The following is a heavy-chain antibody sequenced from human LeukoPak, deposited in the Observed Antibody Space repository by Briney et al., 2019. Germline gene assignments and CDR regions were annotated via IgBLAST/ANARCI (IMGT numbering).Heavy chain of an antibody. Sequence: PSETLSLTCTVSGVSISSYYWSWIRQPPGKGLEWIAYLFYSGSTDYNPSLESRVTISVDTSKTQFSLKLRSVTAADTAVYYCATVAVIRGVTYFDYWGQGTLVTVSS. CDR2: LFYSGST. J-gene: IGHJ4*02. D-gene: IGHD3-10*01. CDR3: ATVAVIRGVTYFDY. CDR1: GVSISSYY. V-gene: IGHV4-59*01.